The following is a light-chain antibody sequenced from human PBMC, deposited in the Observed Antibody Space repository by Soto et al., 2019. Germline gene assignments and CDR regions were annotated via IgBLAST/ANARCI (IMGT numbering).Light chain of an antibody. V-gene: IGLV3-25*02. Sequence: SYELTQPPSVSVSPGQTARITCSGDALPKQYAYWYQQKPGQAPVVVIYKDNERPSGIPERFSGSTSGTTVTLTISGVQAEDEAEYFCQSSDSSGRYPYVFGSGPKVPV. CDR3: QSSDSSGRYPYV. CDR2: KDN. J-gene: IGLJ1*01. CDR1: ALPKQY.